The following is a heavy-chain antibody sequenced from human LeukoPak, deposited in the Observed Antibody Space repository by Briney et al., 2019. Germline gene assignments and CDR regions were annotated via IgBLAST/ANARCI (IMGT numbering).Heavy chain of an antibody. D-gene: IGHD5-24*01. J-gene: IGHJ4*02. Sequence: GGPLRLSCAASGFTFSSCGIHWVRQAPGKGLEWVAVIWYDGAHKFYGDSVKGRFTISRDNSKNTVYLQMNSLRAEDTAVYYCATDRGDGYKGFDYWGQGTLVTVSS. CDR1: GFTFSSCG. CDR3: ATDRGDGYKGFDY. CDR2: IWYDGAHK. V-gene: IGHV3-33*01.